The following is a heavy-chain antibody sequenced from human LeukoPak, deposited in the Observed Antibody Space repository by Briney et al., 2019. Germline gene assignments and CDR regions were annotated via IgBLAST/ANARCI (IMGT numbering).Heavy chain of an antibody. V-gene: IGHV1-18*04. CDR2: ISAYNGDR. D-gene: IGHD1-26*01. Sequence: ASVKVSCKASGFTFTNYGITWVRQAPGQGLELMGWISAYNGDRKYAQKVQARLTMTTDASTSTAYMELSSLTSDDTAVYYCARDFPHTSGFKVVLDFWGQGTLVTVSS. CDR1: GFTFTNYG. J-gene: IGHJ4*02. CDR3: ARDFPHTSGFKVVLDF.